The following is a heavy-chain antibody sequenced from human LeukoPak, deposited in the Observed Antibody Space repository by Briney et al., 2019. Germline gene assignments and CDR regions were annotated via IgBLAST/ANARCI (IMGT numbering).Heavy chain of an antibody. CDR1: GGSISSGGYY. D-gene: IGHD5-12*01. J-gene: IGHJ5*02. V-gene: IGHV4-31*03. CDR3: ARGQIVATISLLGWFDP. Sequence: PSETLSLTCTVSGGSISSGGYYWSWIRQHPGKGLEWIGYIYYSGSTYYNPSLKSRVTISVDTSKNQFSLKLSSVTAADTAVYYCARGQIVATISLLGWFDPWGQGTLVTASS. CDR2: IYYSGST.